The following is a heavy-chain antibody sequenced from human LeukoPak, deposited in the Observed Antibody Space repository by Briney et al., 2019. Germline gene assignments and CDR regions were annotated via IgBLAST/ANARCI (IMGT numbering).Heavy chain of an antibody. J-gene: IGHJ4*02. V-gene: IGHV1-58*02. CDR3: AGGNHYDFWSGDGYFDY. CDR1: GFTFTSSA. D-gene: IGHD3-3*01. Sequence: SVKVSCKASGFTFTSSAMQWVRQARGQRLEWIGWIVVGSGNTNYAQKFQERVAITRDMSTSTAYMELNSLRSEDTAVYYCAGGNHYDFWSGDGYFDYWGQGTLVTVSS. CDR2: IVVGSGNT.